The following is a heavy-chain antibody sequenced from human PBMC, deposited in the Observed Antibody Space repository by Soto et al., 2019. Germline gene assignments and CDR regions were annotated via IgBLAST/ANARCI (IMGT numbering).Heavy chain of an antibody. J-gene: IGHJ4*02. D-gene: IGHD2-2*01. CDR3: ARAPDDCSSTSCCLDY. CDR2: ISAYNGNT. CDR1: GYTFTSYG. Sequence: QVPLVQSGAEVKKPGASVKVSCKASGYTFTSYGISWVRQAPGQGLEWMGWISAYNGNTNYAQKLQGRVTMTTDTSTSTAYMELRSLRSDDTAVYYCARAPDDCSSTSCCLDYWGQGTLVTVSS. V-gene: IGHV1-18*01.